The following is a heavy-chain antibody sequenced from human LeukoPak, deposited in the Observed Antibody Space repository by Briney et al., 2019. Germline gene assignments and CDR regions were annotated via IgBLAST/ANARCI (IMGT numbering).Heavy chain of an antibody. Sequence: GASVKVSCKASGGTFSSYAISWVRQVPGQGLEWMGRIIPILGIANYAQKFQGRVTITADKSTSTAYMELSSLRSEDTAVYYCARDGAHSGYEGAFDIWGQGTMVTVSS. CDR3: ARDGAHSGYEGAFDI. J-gene: IGHJ3*02. V-gene: IGHV1-69*04. CDR2: IIPILGIA. D-gene: IGHD5-12*01. CDR1: GGTFSSYA.